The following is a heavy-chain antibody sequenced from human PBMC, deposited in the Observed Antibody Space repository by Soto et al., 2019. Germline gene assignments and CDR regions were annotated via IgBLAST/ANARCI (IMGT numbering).Heavy chain of an antibody. CDR3: ARCDILTGSWGFDP. V-gene: IGHV3-21*01. CDR1: GFTLSSYS. J-gene: IGHJ5*02. CDR2: ISSSSSYI. D-gene: IGHD3-9*01. Sequence: GGSLRLSCAASGFTLSSYSMNWVRQAPGKGLEWVSSISSSSSYIYYADSVKGRFTISRDNAKNSLYLQMNSLRAEDTAVYYCARCDILTGSWGFDPWRQATLVTVSS.